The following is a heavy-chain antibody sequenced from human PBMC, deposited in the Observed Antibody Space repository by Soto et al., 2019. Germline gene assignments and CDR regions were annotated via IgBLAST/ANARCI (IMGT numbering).Heavy chain of an antibody. D-gene: IGHD4-17*01. V-gene: IGHV4-59*01. J-gene: IGHJ4*02. CDR3: ARSTVYGDSYFDY. Sequence: QVQLQESGPGLVKPSETLSLTCTVSGDSIRTYYWNWIRQPPGKGLEWIGYMYYGGSTNYNPSLKSRVTVSGDTSTNDFSLKLTSVTAADTAVYYCARSTVYGDSYFDYWGRGTLVTVSS. CDR1: GDSIRTYY. CDR2: MYYGGST.